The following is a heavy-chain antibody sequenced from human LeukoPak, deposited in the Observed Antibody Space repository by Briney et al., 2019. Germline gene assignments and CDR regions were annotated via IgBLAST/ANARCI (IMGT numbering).Heavy chain of an antibody. D-gene: IGHD6-6*01. CDR2: IYSVGNT. V-gene: IGHV3-66*01. CDR1: GFTVSSNY. J-gene: IGHJ3*02. Sequence: GGSLRLSCAASGFTVSSNYMSWVRQAPGKGLEWVSVIYSVGNTYYADSVKGRFTISRDNSKNTLYLQMNSLRAEDTAVYYCAKDLGSSISGAGAFDIWGQGTMVTVSS. CDR3: AKDLGSSISGAGAFDI.